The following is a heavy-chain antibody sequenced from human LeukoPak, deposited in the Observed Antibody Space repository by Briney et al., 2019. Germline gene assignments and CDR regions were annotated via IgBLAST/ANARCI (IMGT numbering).Heavy chain of an antibody. CDR3: ARKGLYCGGDCYYFDY. J-gene: IGHJ4*02. CDR1: GGSITNYY. D-gene: IGHD2-21*02. V-gene: IGHV4-59*08. Sequence: PSETLSLTCTVSGGSITNYYWSWVRQPPGKGLEWIGYIYYSGSTNYNPSFKSRVTISVDTSKNQFSLKLSSVTAADTAVYYCARKGLYCGGDCYYFDYWGQGTLVTVSS. CDR2: IYYSGST.